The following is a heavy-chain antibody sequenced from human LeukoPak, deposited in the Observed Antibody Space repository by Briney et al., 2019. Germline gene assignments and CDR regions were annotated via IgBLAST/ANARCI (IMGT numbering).Heavy chain of an antibody. J-gene: IGHJ6*02. CDR2: ISSSSSTI. V-gene: IGHV3-48*02. D-gene: IGHD3-3*01. CDR3: ARRYDFWSGYYSSYYYGMDV. Sequence: GGSLGLSCAASGFTFSSYSMNWVRQAPGKGLEWVSYISSSSSTIYYADSVKGRFTISRDNAKNSLYLQMNSLSDEDTAVYYCARRYDFWSGYYSSYYYGMDVWGQGTTVTVSS. CDR1: GFTFSSYS.